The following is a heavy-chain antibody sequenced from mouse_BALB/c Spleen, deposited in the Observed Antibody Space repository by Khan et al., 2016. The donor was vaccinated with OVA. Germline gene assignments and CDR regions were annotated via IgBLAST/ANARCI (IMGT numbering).Heavy chain of an antibody. V-gene: IGHV1S137*01. CDR1: GYTFTDYA. Sequence: QMQMQQSGPEVVKPGVSVKISCKASGYTFTDYAMHWVKQSHAKSLEWIGVISTYTGKTKYNHKFKGQATMTVDKSSSTAYMELARLTSEDSAIYFCARLTPYWGQGTLVTVSA. CDR2: ISTYTGKT. D-gene: IGHD4-1*01. CDR3: ARLTPY. J-gene: IGHJ3*01.